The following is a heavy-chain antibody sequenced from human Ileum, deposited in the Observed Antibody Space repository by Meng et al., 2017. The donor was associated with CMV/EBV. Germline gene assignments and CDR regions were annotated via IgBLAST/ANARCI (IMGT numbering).Heavy chain of an antibody. CDR3: ARGAPYYYDTTGYYKY. J-gene: IGHJ4*02. CDR1: FTFSDYY. D-gene: IGHD3-22*01. CDR2: ISSSGSMI. V-gene: IGHV3-11*01. Sequence: FTFSDYYMSWIRQAPGKGLVWISYISSSGSMIYYADSVKGRFTISRDNAKNSLSLQMNSLRAEDTAVYYCARGAPYYYDTTGYYKYWGQGTLVTVSS.